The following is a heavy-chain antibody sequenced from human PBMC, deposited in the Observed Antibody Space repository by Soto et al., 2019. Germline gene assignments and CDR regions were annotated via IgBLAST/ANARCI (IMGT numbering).Heavy chain of an antibody. J-gene: IGHJ4*02. CDR2: VSGSGGST. D-gene: IGHD6-13*01. CDR3: AKVLSSSWYSVANYFDY. Sequence: EVQLLESGGGLVQPGGSLRLSCAASGFTFSSYAMSWVRQAPGKGLEWVSAVSGSGGSTYYADSVKGRFTISRDNSKNTLYLQMSCLRAEDTAVYYCAKVLSSSWYSVANYFDYWGQGTLVTVSS. V-gene: IGHV3-23*01. CDR1: GFTFSSYA.